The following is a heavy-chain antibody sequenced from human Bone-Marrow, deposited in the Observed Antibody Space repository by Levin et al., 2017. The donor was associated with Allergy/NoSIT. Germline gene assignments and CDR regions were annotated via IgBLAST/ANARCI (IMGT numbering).Heavy chain of an antibody. V-gene: IGHV4-4*02. Sequence: SETLSLTCTVSSGSISTSTWWSWVRQSPVKGLEWIGDVFHSGITKYNPSLKSRLSISVEKSKEQWSLKLDSVTAADTAVYYCATLRFTSGWGRAFDIWGQGIMVTVSS. CDR1: SGSISTSTW. J-gene: IGHJ3*02. D-gene: IGHD6-19*01. CDR3: ATLRFTSGWGRAFDI. CDR2: VFHSGIT.